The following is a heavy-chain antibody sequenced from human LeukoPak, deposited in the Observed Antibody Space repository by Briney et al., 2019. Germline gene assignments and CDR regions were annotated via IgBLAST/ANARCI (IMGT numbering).Heavy chain of an antibody. D-gene: IGHD3-3*01. CDR2: IYYSGST. Sequence: SETLSLTCTVSGGSISSYYWSWIRQPPGKGLEWIGYIYYSGSTNYNPSLKSRVTISVDTSKNQFSLKLSSVTAADTAVYYCARVAPGAIWSGRLWGAFDIWGQGTMVTVSS. J-gene: IGHJ3*02. V-gene: IGHV4-59*08. CDR3: ARVAPGAIWSGRLWGAFDI. CDR1: GGSISSYY.